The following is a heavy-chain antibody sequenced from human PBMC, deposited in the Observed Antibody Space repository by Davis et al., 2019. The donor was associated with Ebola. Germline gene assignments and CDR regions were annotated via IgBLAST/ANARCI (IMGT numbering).Heavy chain of an antibody. CDR2: ISSSSSYI. CDR3: ANLDYGGNSGLDY. Sequence: GGSLRLSCAASGFTFSSYGMNWVRQAPGKGLEWVSSISSSSSYIYYADSVKGRFTISRDNSKNTLYLQMNSLRAEDTAVYYCANLDYGGNSGLDYWGQGTLVTVSS. CDR1: GFTFSSYG. J-gene: IGHJ4*02. D-gene: IGHD4-23*01. V-gene: IGHV3-21*04.